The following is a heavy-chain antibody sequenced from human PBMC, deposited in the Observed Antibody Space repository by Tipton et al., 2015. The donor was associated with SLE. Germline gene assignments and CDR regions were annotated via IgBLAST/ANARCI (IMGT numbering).Heavy chain of an antibody. D-gene: IGHD2-2*01. CDR2: IDPSGSI. J-gene: IGHJ6*02. CDR3: AGTAVLAAIMMNV. V-gene: IGHV4-4*07. Sequence: TLSLTCTVSGDSIKSHYWSWIRQPAGKGLQWIGRIDPSGSINYNPSLKSRGTMSGDTSKNQLSLKLNSVTAADTAVYYCAGTAVLAAIMMNVWGQGTTVSVSS. CDR1: GDSIKSHY.